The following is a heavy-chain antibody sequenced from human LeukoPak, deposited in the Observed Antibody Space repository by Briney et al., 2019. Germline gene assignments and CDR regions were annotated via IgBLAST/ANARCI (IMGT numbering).Heavy chain of an antibody. Sequence: QPGGSLRLSCAASGFNFSSYAMNWVRQAPGKGLEWVAVISYDGSNKYYADSVKGRFTISRDNSKNTLYLQMNSLRAEDTAVYYCARAPGYSYGYDYFDYWGQGTLVTVSS. CDR2: ISYDGSNK. D-gene: IGHD5-18*01. V-gene: IGHV3-30*04. J-gene: IGHJ4*02. CDR1: GFNFSSYA. CDR3: ARAPGYSYGYDYFDY.